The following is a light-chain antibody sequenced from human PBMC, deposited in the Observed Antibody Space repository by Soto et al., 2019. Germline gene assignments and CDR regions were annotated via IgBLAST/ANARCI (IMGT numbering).Light chain of an antibody. CDR3: AAWDDSLSVYV. J-gene: IGLJ1*01. V-gene: IGLV1-47*01. CDR2: RNN. Sequence: QSFLTQSPSASGTPGQRVTLSCSGGSSNIGSSYVYWYQQLPGTAPDLLIYRNNQRPSGVPDRFSGSKSGTSASLAISGLRSEDEADYYCAAWDDSLSVYVFGTGTKVTVL. CDR1: SSNIGSSY.